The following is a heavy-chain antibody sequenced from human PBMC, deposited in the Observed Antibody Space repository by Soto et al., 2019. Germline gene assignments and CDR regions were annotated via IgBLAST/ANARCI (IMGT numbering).Heavy chain of an antibody. V-gene: IGHV4-30-2*01. CDR3: ARRIVATETFDY. CDR1: GDTISTGGYT. Sequence: PSETLSLTCDVSGDTISTGGYTWAWIRQPPGKALEWIGHTYHSGNPYYNPSLNSRVTISVDTPKNQFSLTVTSVTAADTAVYYCARRIVATETFDYWGQGTLVTV. D-gene: IGHD5-12*01. CDR2: TYHSGNP. J-gene: IGHJ4*02.